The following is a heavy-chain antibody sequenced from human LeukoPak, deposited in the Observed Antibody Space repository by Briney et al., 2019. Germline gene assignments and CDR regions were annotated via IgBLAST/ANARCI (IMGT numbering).Heavy chain of an antibody. V-gene: IGHV1-46*01. Sequence: ASVKVSCKASGYTFTTYYIHWVRQAPGQGLEWMGIIHPSGGTTTYAQKFQGRVTLTRDTSASTVYMELSSLRSEDTAIYHCARDTDSSGWQGAFDVWGQGTMVTVSS. CDR3: ARDTDSSGWQGAFDV. CDR2: IHPSGGTT. D-gene: IGHD6-19*01. J-gene: IGHJ3*01. CDR1: GYTFTTYY.